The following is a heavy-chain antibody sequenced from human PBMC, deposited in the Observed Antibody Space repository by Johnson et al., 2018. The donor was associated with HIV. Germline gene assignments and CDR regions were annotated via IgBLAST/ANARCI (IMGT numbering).Heavy chain of an antibody. J-gene: IGHJ3*01. Sequence: VQLVESGGGLVQPGGSLRLSCAASGLAFSTYWMHWVRQAPGKGLVWVSRISSDGSSTSYADSVKGRFTISRDNAKNTLYLQMNSLRAEDTAVYYCARAQLVADDVFNRWGQGTMVTVSS. CDR3: ARAQLVADDVFNR. D-gene: IGHD5-12*01. V-gene: IGHV3-74*01. CDR2: ISSDGSST. CDR1: GLAFSTYW.